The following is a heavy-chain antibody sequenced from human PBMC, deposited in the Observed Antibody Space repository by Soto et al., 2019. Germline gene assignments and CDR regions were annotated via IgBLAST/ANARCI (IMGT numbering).Heavy chain of an antibody. D-gene: IGHD4-17*01. J-gene: IGHJ4*02. V-gene: IGHV4-39*01. CDR2: IYYSGST. Sequence: SETLSLTCTVSGGSISSSSYYWGWIRQPPGKGLEWIGSIYYSGSTYYNPSLKSRVTISIDTSKNQFSLKLSSVTAADTAVFYCARMTTVVTPRTYYFDYWGQGALVTVS. CDR1: GGSISSSSYY. CDR3: ARMTTVVTPRTYYFDY.